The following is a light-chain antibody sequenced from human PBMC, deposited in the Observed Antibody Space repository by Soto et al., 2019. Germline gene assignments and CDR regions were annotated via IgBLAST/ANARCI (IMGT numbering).Light chain of an antibody. CDR1: QSISTY. CDR2: KTS. V-gene: IGKV1-39*01. CDR3: QQSYITPQT. J-gene: IGKJ1*01. Sequence: DIQMTQYPSSLSASVGDRVSITCRASQSISTYLNWYQQKPGKAPKLLIYKTSNLQSGVPSRFSGSGSGTDFTLTVSSLQPEDFATYFCQQSYITPQTFGQGTKVDIK.